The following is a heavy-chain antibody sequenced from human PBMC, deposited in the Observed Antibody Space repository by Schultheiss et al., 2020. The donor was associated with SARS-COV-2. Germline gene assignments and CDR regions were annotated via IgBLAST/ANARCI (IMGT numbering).Heavy chain of an antibody. V-gene: IGHV4-59*12. J-gene: IGHJ6*02. D-gene: IGHD1-26*01. CDR3: ASVVGATYGMDV. CDR1: GDSISSYY. Sequence: SETLSLTCTVSGDSISSYYWGWIRQPPGKGLEWIGYIYYSGSTNYNPSLKSRVTMSVDTSKNQFSLKLSSVTAADTAVYYCASVVGATYGMDVWGQGTTVTVSS. CDR2: IYYSGST.